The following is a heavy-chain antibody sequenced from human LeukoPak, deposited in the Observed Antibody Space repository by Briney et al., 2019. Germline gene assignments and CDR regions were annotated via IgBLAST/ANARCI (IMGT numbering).Heavy chain of an antibody. CDR1: GFTFTSFY. V-gene: IGHV1-46*01. Sequence: GASVKVSCKASGFTFTSFYMHWVRQAPGQGLEWMGIINPSGHTTDYAQKFQGRVTITRNTSISTAYMELSSLRSEDTAVYYCARVASSSWYWYYYYMDVWGKGTTVTVSS. D-gene: IGHD6-13*01. J-gene: IGHJ6*03. CDR2: INPSGHTT. CDR3: ARVASSSWYWYYYYMDV.